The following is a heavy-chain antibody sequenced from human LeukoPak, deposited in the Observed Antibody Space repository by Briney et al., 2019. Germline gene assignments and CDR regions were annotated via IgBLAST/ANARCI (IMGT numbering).Heavy chain of an antibody. CDR3: AKRYCDGGICCFDN. V-gene: IGHV3-23*01. J-gene: IGHJ5*02. CDR1: GFTFSTYA. CDR2: IEGTNGMTYDGWT. Sequence: PGGSLRLSCEASGFTFSTYAMSWVRQAPGKGLEWVSGIEGTNGMTYDGWTYYANSVKGRFTISRDNSNNTLYLQMNSLRVEDTAVYYCAKRYCDGGICCFDNWGQGTLVTVTS. D-gene: IGHD2-21*01.